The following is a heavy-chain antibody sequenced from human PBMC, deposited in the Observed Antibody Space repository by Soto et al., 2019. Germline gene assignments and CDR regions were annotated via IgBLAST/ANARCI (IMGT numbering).Heavy chain of an antibody. D-gene: IGHD1-1*01. J-gene: IGHJ6*02. CDR1: GYTFTSYG. V-gene: IGHV1-18*01. CDR2: ISAYNGNT. Sequence: GTSVKVSCKASGYTFTSYGISWVRQAPGQGLEWMGWISAYNGNTNYAQKLQGRVTMTTDTSTSTAYMELRSLRSDDTAVYYCARRASVWNTFNGIAVWGQGTTVTVSS. CDR3: ARRASVWNTFNGIAV.